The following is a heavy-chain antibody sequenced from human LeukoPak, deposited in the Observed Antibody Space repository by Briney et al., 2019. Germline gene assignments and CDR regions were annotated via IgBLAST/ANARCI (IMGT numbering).Heavy chain of an antibody. CDR1: GGTFSSYA. V-gene: IGHV1-69*04. D-gene: IGHD2-21*02. CDR2: IIPIFGIA. Sequence: GSSVKVSCKASGGTFSSYAIRWVRQAPGQGLEWMGRIIPIFGIANYAQKFQGRVTITADKSTSTAYMELSSLRSEDTAVYYCAIGDRGVMKGAFDIWGQGTMVTVSS. J-gene: IGHJ3*02. CDR3: AIGDRGVMKGAFDI.